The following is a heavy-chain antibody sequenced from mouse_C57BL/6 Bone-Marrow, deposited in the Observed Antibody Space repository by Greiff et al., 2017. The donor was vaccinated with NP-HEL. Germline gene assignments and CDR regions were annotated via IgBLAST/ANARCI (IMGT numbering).Heavy chain of an antibody. CDR3: ANYYGSSYYFDY. CDR1: GYTFTSYG. CDR2: IYPRSGNT. Sequence: QVQLQQSGAELARPGASVKLSCKASGYTFTSYGISWVKQRTGQGLEWIGEIYPRSGNTYYNEKFKGKATLTADKSSSTAYMELRSLTSEDSAVYFCANYYGSSYYFDYWGQGTTLTVFS. D-gene: IGHD1-1*01. J-gene: IGHJ2*01. V-gene: IGHV1-81*01.